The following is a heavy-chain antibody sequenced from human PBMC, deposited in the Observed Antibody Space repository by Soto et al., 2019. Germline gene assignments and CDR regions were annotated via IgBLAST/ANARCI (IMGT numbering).Heavy chain of an antibody. CDR3: XRDRPALLLTYYRMDV. CDR2: MIPIFGTA. CDR1: GGTFSSYA. D-gene: IGHD2-15*01. Sequence: QVQLVQSGAEVKKPGSSVKVSCKASGGTFSSYAISWVRQAPGQGLEWMGGMIPIFGTANYAQKFQGRVTITADESTXXXXXXXXXXXXXXXXXXXXXRDRPALLLTYYRMDVWGQGTTVTVSS. V-gene: IGHV1-69*01. J-gene: IGHJ6*02.